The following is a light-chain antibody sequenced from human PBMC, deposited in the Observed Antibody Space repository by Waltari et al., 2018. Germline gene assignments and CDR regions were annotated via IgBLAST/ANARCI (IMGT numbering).Light chain of an antibody. Sequence: EIVMTQSPATLSVSRGGSATVPCRASLSIDDSLAWYQHKPGQPPRLLIHGASTRDTGIPVRFSGSGSGTDFTLTITGLQSEDFAVYFCQQYNQWPLTFGRGTKVEIK. V-gene: IGKV3-15*01. CDR3: QQYNQWPLT. J-gene: IGKJ4*01. CDR2: GAS. CDR1: LSIDDS.